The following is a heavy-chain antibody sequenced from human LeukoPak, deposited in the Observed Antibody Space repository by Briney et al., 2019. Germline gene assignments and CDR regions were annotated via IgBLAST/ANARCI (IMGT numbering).Heavy chain of an antibody. CDR3: ARSNWDTFYFDY. CDR2: IYYSGST. D-gene: IGHD7-27*01. J-gene: IGHJ4*02. V-gene: IGHV4-59*08. Sequence: SETLSLTCTVSGGSISSNYWSWIRQPPGKGLEWIGYIYYSGSTNYNPSLKSRVTISVDTSKNQLSLKLSSATAADTAVYYCARSNWDTFYFDYWGQGTLVTVSS. CDR1: GGSISSNY.